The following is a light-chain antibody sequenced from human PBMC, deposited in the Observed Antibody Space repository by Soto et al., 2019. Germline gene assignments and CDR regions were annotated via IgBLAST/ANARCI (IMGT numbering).Light chain of an antibody. CDR2: WES. CDR1: QSFVYSSNNKKY. CDR3: PPPYSNPPF. J-gene: IGKJ3*01. V-gene: IGKV4-1*01. Sequence: DIVMSRAPGSLAVSLSEGAAINCKSRQSFVYSSNNKKYLAWYQQKPGQPPKMIIYWESTRESGVNDRLSRSGSGKHLTPTITRLQHDHAAVYSCPPPYSNPPFVGPGTQLDIK.